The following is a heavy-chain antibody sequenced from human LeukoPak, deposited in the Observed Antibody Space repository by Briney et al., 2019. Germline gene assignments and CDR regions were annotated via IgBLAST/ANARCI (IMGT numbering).Heavy chain of an antibody. CDR2: ISAYNGNT. Sequence: ASVKVSCKASGYTYTSYGISWVRQAPGQGLEWMGWISAYNGNTNYAQKLQGRVTMTTDTSTSSAYMELRSLRSDDTAVYYCARDRGVGATYDAFDIWGQGTMVTVSS. CDR1: GYTYTSYG. V-gene: IGHV1-18*01. J-gene: IGHJ3*02. D-gene: IGHD1-26*01. CDR3: ARDRGVGATYDAFDI.